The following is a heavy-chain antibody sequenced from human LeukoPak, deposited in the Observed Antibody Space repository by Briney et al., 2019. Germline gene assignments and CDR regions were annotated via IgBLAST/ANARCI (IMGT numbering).Heavy chain of an antibody. J-gene: IGHJ4*02. Sequence: ASVKVSCKASGYTFTSYAMHWVHQAPGQRLEWMGWINAGNGNTKYSQKFQGRVTITRDTSASTAYMELSSLRSEDTAVYYCARKGSSVAGLDYWGQGTLVTVSS. V-gene: IGHV1-3*01. CDR2: INAGNGNT. CDR1: GYTFTSYA. D-gene: IGHD6-19*01. CDR3: ARKGSSVAGLDY.